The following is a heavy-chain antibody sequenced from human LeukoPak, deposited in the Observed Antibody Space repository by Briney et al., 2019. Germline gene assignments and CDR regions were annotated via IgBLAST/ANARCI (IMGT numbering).Heavy chain of an antibody. CDR2: IGGSADSA. D-gene: IGHD6-19*01. CDR1: GFTFSIYA. CDR3: ARRSGVAVAGAFDY. J-gene: IGHJ4*02. V-gene: IGHV3-23*01. Sequence: AGGSLRLSCAASGFTFSIYAMNWVRQAPGKGLEWVAVIGGSADSADYADSVKGRFTLSRDDSKNTLYLQMLSLRSEDPAVYFCARRSGVAVAGAFDYWGQGTLVTVSS.